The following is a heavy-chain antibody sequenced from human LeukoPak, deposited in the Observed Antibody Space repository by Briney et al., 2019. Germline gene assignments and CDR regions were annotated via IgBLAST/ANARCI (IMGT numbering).Heavy chain of an antibody. CDR2: IRYDGSNK. CDR1: GFTFSSYG. V-gene: IGHV3-30*02. D-gene: IGHD6-13*01. CDR3: ARNLAAAGILDY. Sequence: SGGSLRLSCAASGFTFSSYGMHWVRQAPGKGPEWVAFIRYDGSNKYYADSVKGRFTISRDNSKNTLYLQMNSLGAEDTAVYYCARNLAAAGILDYWGQGTLVTVSS. J-gene: IGHJ4*02.